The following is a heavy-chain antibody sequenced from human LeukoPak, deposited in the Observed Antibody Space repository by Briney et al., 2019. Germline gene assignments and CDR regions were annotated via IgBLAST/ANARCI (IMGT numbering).Heavy chain of an antibody. J-gene: IGHJ4*02. CDR3: ASEIAVAGIMLDY. V-gene: IGHV4-39*07. Sequence: SETLSLTCTVSGGSISSSSYYWGWIRQPPGKGLEWIGSIYYSGSTYYNPSLKSRVTISVDTSKNQFSLKLSSVTAADTAVYYCASEIAVAGIMLDYWGQGTLVTVSS. CDR1: GGSISSSSYY. CDR2: IYYSGST. D-gene: IGHD6-19*01.